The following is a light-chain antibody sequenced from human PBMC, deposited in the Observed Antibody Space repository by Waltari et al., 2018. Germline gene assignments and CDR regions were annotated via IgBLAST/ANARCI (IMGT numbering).Light chain of an antibody. CDR2: GAS. CDR1: QSVSSN. CDR3: QQYNNWPPSIT. J-gene: IGKJ5*01. V-gene: IGKV3-15*01. Sequence: EIVMTQSPATLSVSPGERATLSCRASQSVSSNLAWYQRKPGQAPRLLIYGASTRATGITARFSGSGSGPEFTLTISSLQSEDFAVYYCQQYNNWPPSITFGQGTRLEIK.